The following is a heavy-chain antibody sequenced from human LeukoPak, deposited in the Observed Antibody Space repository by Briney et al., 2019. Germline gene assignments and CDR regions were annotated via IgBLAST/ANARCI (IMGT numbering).Heavy chain of an antibody. J-gene: IGHJ6*03. D-gene: IGHD5-24*01. CDR3: ARGDGYNYYYYYYYMDV. Sequence: SETLSLTCTVSGGSISSYYWSGIRQPPGKGLEWIGYIYYSGSTNYNPSLKSRVTISVDTSKNQFSLKLSSVTAADTAVYYCARGDGYNYYYYYYYMDVWGKGTTVTVSS. V-gene: IGHV4-59*01. CDR2: IYYSGST. CDR1: GGSISSYY.